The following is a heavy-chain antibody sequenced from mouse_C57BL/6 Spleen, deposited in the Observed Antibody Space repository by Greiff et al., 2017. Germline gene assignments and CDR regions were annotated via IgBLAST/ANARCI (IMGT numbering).Heavy chain of an antibody. D-gene: IGHD1-1*01. CDR3: AGEVYYRSSYGYFDV. J-gene: IGHJ1*03. CDR1: GYTFTSYW. V-gene: IGHV1-61*01. Sequence: QVQLQQPGAELVRPGSSVKLSCKASGYTFTSYWMDWVKQRPGQGLEWIGNIYPSDSVTHYNQKFKDKATLTVDQSSSTAYMQLSSLTSEDSAVDYCAGEVYYRSSYGYFDVWGTGTTLTVSS. CDR2: IYPSDSVT.